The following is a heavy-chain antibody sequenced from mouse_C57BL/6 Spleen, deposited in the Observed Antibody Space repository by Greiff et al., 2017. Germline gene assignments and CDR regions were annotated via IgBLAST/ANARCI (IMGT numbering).Heavy chain of an antibody. J-gene: IGHJ4*01. CDR3: ERGGYYAMDY. D-gene: IGHD1-1*02. Sequence: QVQLQQSGPELVKPGASVKISCKASGYSFTSYYIHWVKQRPGQGLEWIGWIYPGSGNNKYNEKFKGKATLTADTSSSTAYMQLSSLTSEDSAVWYCERGGYYAMDYWGQGTSVTVSS. V-gene: IGHV1-66*01. CDR2: IYPGSGNN. CDR1: GYSFTSYY.